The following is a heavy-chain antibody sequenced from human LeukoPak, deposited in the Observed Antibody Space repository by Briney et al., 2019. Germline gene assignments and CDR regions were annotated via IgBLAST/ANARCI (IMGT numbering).Heavy chain of an antibody. D-gene: IGHD3-22*01. V-gene: IGHV4-59*01. J-gene: IGHJ4*02. CDR3: ARGDYYDSSGYGF. CDR2: IYYSGST. CDR1: GGSISSYY. Sequence: PSETLSLTCTVSGGSISSYYWSWIRQPPGKGLEWIGYIYYSGSTNYNPSLKSRVTISVDTSKNQFSLKLSSVTAADTAVYYGARGDYYDSSGYGFWGQGTLVTVSS.